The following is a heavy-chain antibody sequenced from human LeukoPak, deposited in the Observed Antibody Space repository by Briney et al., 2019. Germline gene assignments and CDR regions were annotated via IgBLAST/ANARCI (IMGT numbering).Heavy chain of an antibody. Sequence: SETLSLTCAVFGGSFSGYYWSWIRQSPEKGLEWIGEMSHTGATNYNPSLKSRVTVSVDTSKKQFSLNLRSVTAADTAVYYCARRSTVTTRGHWFDPWGQGTLVTVSS. J-gene: IGHJ5*02. CDR3: ARRSTVTTRGHWFDP. D-gene: IGHD4-17*01. CDR2: MSHTGAT. CDR1: GGSFSGYY. V-gene: IGHV4-34*01.